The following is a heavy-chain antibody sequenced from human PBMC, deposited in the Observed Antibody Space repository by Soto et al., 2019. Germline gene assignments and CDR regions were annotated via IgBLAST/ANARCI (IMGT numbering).Heavy chain of an antibody. Sequence: GGSLRLSCAASGFPFNTYGIHWVRQAPGKGLEWVAVLWDDGSIKYSADSVKGRFTISRDNSKNTLYLQMNSLRAEDTAMYYCTRRDSGAFDVWGHGTMVTVSS. V-gene: IGHV3-33*01. CDR2: LWDDGSIK. CDR1: GFPFNTYG. CDR3: TRRDSGAFDV. J-gene: IGHJ3*01.